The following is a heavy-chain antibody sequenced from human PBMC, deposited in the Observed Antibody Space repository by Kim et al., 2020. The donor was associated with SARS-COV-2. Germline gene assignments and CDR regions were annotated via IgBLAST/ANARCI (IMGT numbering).Heavy chain of an antibody. CDR3: AREPVGATLAFDY. CDR2: IYTSGST. CDR1: GGSISSYY. D-gene: IGHD1-26*01. V-gene: IGHV4-4*07. Sequence: SETLSLTCTVSGGSISSYYWSWIQQPAGKGLEWIGRIYTSGSTNYNPSLKSRVTMSVDTSKNQFSLKLSSGTAADTAVYYCAREPVGATLAFDYWGQGTLVTVSS. J-gene: IGHJ4*02.